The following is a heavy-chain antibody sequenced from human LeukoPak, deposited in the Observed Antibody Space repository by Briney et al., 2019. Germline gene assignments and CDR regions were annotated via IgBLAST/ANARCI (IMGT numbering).Heavy chain of an antibody. V-gene: IGHV4-61*02. Sequence: KPSQTLSLTCTVSGGSISSGSYYWSWIRQPAGKGLEWIGRIYTSGSTNYNPSLKSRVTISVDTSKNQFSLSLSSVTAADTSVYYCARAGITWPHYYFDYWGQGTQVTVSS. CDR3: ARAGITWPHYYFDY. J-gene: IGHJ4*02. CDR2: IYTSGST. CDR1: GGSISSGSYY.